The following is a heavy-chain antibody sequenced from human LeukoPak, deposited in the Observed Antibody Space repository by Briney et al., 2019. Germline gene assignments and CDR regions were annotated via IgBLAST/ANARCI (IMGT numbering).Heavy chain of an antibody. CDR3: ARDGLPNWFDP. CDR1: GGSFSGCY. CDR2: INHSGST. Sequence: PSETPSLTCAVYGGSFSGCYWSWIRQPPGKGLEWIGEINHSGSTNYNPSLKSRVTISVDTSKNQFSLQLDSVTPEDTAVYYCARDGLPNWFDPWGQGTLVTVSS. J-gene: IGHJ5*02. D-gene: IGHD4-11*01. V-gene: IGHV4-34*01.